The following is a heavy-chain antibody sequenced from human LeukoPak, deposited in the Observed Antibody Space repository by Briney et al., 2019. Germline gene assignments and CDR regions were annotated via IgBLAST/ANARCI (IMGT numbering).Heavy chain of an antibody. Sequence: PGGSLRLSCAASGFTFSTYWMSWVRQPPGKGLEWIGEINHSGSTNYNPSLKSRVTISVDTSKNQFSLKLSSVTAADTAVYYCARWGGRSGGWYHSDYWGQGTLVTVSS. D-gene: IGHD6-19*01. CDR3: ARWGGRSGGWYHSDY. CDR2: INHSGST. J-gene: IGHJ4*02. V-gene: IGHV4-34*01. CDR1: GFTFSTYW.